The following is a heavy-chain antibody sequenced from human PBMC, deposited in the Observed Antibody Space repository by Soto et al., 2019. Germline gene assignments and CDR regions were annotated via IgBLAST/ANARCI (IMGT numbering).Heavy chain of an antibody. Sequence: SETLSLTCTVSGGSISGHYWSWIRQPAGKGLEWIGRIYTSGSTNYNPSLKSRVTLSVDTSKNQFSLKLTSVTAADTAVYYCARAGGYEVQGNNWFDPWGQGTLVTVSS. CDR1: GGSISGHY. D-gene: IGHD5-12*01. CDR3: ARAGGYEVQGNNWFDP. V-gene: IGHV4-4*07. CDR2: IYTSGST. J-gene: IGHJ5*02.